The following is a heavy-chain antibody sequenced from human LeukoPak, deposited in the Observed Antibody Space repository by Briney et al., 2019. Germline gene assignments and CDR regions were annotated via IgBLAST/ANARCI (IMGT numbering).Heavy chain of an antibody. J-gene: IGHJ4*02. CDR2: IYSSGST. Sequence: SETLSFTCTVSGGSISSSSYYWGWIRQPPGKGLEWIGSIYSSGSTYYNPSLKSRVTISVDASKNQFSLKLSSVTAADTAVYYCARHSGSYRSRLDYWGQGTLVTVSS. CDR3: ARHSGSYRSRLDY. CDR1: GGSISSSSYY. V-gene: IGHV4-39*01. D-gene: IGHD3-16*02.